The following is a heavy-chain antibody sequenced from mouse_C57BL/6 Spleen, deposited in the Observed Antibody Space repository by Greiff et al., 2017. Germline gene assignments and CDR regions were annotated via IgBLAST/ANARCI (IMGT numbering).Heavy chain of an antibody. V-gene: IGHV5-12*01. CDR1: GFTFSDYY. CDR3: ARQDYGSSYELAY. J-gene: IGHJ3*01. CDR2: ISNGGGST. Sequence: EVQLVESGGGLVQPGGSLKLSCAASGFTFSDYYMYWVRQTPEKRLEWVAYISNGGGSTYYPDTVKGRFTISRDNAKNTLYLQMSRLKSEDTAMYYCARQDYGSSYELAYWGQGTLVTVSA. D-gene: IGHD1-1*01.